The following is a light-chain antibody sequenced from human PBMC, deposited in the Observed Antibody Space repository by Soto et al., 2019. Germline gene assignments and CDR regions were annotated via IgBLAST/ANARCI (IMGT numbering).Light chain of an antibody. CDR2: AAT. Sequence: IQMTQSPSSLSASVGDRVTITCRASQGIRNDLNWYQQKPGKAPKPLIYAATSLQSGVPSRFSGSGSGADFTLTISSLQPEDFATYYCLQAYSYPWTFGQGTKVDIK. V-gene: IGKV1-6*01. J-gene: IGKJ1*01. CDR3: LQAYSYPWT. CDR1: QGIRND.